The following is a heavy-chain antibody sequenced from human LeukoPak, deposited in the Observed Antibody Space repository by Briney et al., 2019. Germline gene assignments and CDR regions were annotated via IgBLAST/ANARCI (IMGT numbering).Heavy chain of an antibody. CDR3: AKVGSGWSMGDDAFDI. D-gene: IGHD6-19*01. Sequence: GGSLRLSCAASGYTFSCYGMHWVRQAPGKGLEWVAFIRYDGSNKYYADSVKGRFTISRDNSKNTLYLQMNSLRAEDTAVYYCAKVGSGWSMGDDAFDIWGQGTMVTVSS. J-gene: IGHJ3*02. CDR2: IRYDGSNK. V-gene: IGHV3-30*02. CDR1: GYTFSCYG.